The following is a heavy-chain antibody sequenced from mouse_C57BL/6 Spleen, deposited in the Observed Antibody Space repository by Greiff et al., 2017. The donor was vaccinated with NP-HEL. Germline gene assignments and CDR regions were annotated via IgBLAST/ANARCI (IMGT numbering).Heavy chain of an antibody. CDR1: GYTFTSYW. V-gene: IGHV1-69*01. CDR3: ARSLGPYFDY. D-gene: IGHD4-1*01. J-gene: IGHJ2*01. Sequence: QVQLQQPGAELVMPGASVKLSCKASGYTFTSYWMHWVKQRPGQGLAWIGELDPSDSYTNYNQKFKGKSTLTVDKSSSTAYMQLSSLTSEDSAVYYCARSLGPYFDYWGQGTTLTVSS. CDR2: LDPSDSYT.